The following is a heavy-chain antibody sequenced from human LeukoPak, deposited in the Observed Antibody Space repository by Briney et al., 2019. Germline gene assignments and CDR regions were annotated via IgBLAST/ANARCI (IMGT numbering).Heavy chain of an antibody. CDR2: ISSSDNAI. J-gene: IGHJ6*03. V-gene: IGHV3-48*04. CDR1: GFTFSSYG. D-gene: IGHD3-3*01. CDR3: TRAFFGVRERVDCYFYYMDV. Sequence: GGSLRLSCSAFGFTFSSYGMNWVRQAPGMGLEWLSYISSSDNAIYYADSVKGRFTISRDNAQNSLFLQMNSLRAEDTAVYYCTRAFFGVRERVDCYFYYMDVWGKGTTVTVSS.